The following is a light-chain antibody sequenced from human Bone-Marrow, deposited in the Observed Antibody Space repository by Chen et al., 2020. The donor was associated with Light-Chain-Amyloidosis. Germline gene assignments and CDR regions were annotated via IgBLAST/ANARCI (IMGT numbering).Light chain of an antibody. CDR2: RDT. V-gene: IGLV3-25*03. Sequence: SYELTQPPSVSVSPGQTARITCSGDDLPTKYAYWYQQTPGQAPVLVIHRDTERPSGISERLSGSSSVTTTTLTISGVQAEDEADYHCQSADSSGTYEVIFGGGTKLTVL. J-gene: IGLJ2*01. CDR1: DLPTKY. CDR3: QSADSSGTYEVI.